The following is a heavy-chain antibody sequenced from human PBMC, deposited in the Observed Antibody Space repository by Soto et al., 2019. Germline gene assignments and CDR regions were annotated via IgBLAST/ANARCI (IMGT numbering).Heavy chain of an antibody. D-gene: IGHD2-15*01. J-gene: IGHJ4*02. Sequence: QVQLQESGPGLVKPSQTLSLTCTVSGGSISSGGYYWSWIRQHPGKGLEWIGYIYYSGSTYYNPSLKSRVTISVDTSKNQFSLKLSSVTAADTAVYYCASLNAPSLGYCSGGSCSYFDYWGQGTLVTVSS. V-gene: IGHV4-31*03. CDR1: GGSISSGGYY. CDR2: IYYSGST. CDR3: ASLNAPSLGYCSGGSCSYFDY.